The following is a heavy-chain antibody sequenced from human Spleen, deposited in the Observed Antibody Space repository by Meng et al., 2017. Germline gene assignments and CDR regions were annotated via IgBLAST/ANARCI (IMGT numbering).Heavy chain of an antibody. D-gene: IGHD1-14*01. Sequence: QVQLVQSGADGKKPGASVKVSCRTSGYTFTDYYILWVRQAPGQGLEWMAQINTNSGGTNYAQKFQGRVTMTRDTSISTAYMELSRLRSDDTAVYYCASTFPEGGYYFDYWGQGTLVTVSS. CDR1: GYTFTDYY. CDR2: INTNSGGT. J-gene: IGHJ4*02. V-gene: IGHV1-2*06. CDR3: ASTFPEGGYYFDY.